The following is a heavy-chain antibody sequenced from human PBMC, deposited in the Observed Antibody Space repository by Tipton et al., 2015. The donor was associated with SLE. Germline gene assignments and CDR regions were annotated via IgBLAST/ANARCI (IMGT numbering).Heavy chain of an antibody. CDR3: AKTRRVVITGAFDY. J-gene: IGHJ4*02. CDR1: GFTLSSYG. CDR2: IRYDGSNK. Sequence: SLRLSCAASGFTLSSYGMHWVRQHPGKGVEWVEFIRYDGSNKYNAESVKGRFTNSRDNSKNTPYLQMNSLRAEDTAVYYCAKTRRVVITGAFDYWGQGTLVTVSS. V-gene: IGHV3-30*02. D-gene: IGHD3-22*01.